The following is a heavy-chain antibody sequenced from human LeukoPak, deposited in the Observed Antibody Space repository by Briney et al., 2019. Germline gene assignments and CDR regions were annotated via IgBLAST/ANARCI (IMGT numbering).Heavy chain of an antibody. J-gene: IGHJ3*02. D-gene: IGHD2-15*01. CDR1: GYSSTNYG. Sequence: GASVKVSCKASGYSSTNYGISWVRQAPGQGLEWMGWIHIYRGNTNYAQKFQGRVTMTTDTSTSTVYMEVRGLRSDDTAMYYCARGVLLQGRGAFDIWGQGAMVTVSS. CDR3: ARGVLLQGRGAFDI. V-gene: IGHV1-18*01. CDR2: IHIYRGNT.